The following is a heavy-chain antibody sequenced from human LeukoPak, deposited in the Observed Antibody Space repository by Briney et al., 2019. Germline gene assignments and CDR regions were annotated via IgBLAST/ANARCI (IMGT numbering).Heavy chain of an antibody. D-gene: IGHD6-19*01. V-gene: IGHV3-7*01. J-gene: IGHJ4*02. CDR3: ARSFSSGPVDY. CDR1: GFTFSSYW. Sequence: GGPLRLSCAASGFTFSSYWMNWVRQAPGKGLEWVANIKQDGSEKYYVDSVKGRFTISSDNAKNSLYLQMNSLRAEDTAVYYCARSFSSGPVDYWGQGTLVTVSS. CDR2: IKQDGSEK.